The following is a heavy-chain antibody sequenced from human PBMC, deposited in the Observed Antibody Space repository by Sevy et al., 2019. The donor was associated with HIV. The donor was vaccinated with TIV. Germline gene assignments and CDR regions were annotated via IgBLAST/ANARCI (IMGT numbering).Heavy chain of an antibody. CDR2: IYHSGST. D-gene: IGHD6-13*01. J-gene: IGHJ4*02. CDR1: GYSINNGYY. CDR3: ARGIASVDY. Sequence: SETLSLTCTVSGYSINNGYYWGWIRQPPGRGLEWIGTIYHSGSTYYNPSLESRVTISVDTSKNQFSLKLTSVTAADTAVYYCARGIASVDYWGQGTLVTVSS. V-gene: IGHV4-38-2*02.